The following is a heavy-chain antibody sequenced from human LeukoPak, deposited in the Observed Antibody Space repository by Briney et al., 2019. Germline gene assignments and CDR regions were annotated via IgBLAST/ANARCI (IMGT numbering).Heavy chain of an antibody. CDR1: GGSISTHY. CDR3: ARDSSGWLYYFDY. Sequence: SETLSLTCTVSGGSISTHYWSLIRQPPGKGLEWIGYVYHSGTTNYNPSLKSRLTMSVDTSKNQFSLRLCSVTAADTAVYYCARDSSGWLYYFDYWGQGALVIVSS. J-gene: IGHJ4*02. CDR2: VYHSGTT. D-gene: IGHD6-19*01. V-gene: IGHV4-59*11.